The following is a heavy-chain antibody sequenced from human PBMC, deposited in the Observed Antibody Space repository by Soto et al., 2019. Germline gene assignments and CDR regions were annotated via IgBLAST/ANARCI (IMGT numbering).Heavy chain of an antibody. CDR1: GGSISSYY. V-gene: IGHV4-4*07. J-gene: IGHJ4*02. CDR2: IYTSGST. CDR3: AGGGELVPDFDY. Sequence: SETLSLTCTVSGGSISSYYWSWIRQPAGKGLEWIGRIYTSGSTNYNPSLKSPVTMSVDTSKNQFSLKLSSVTAADTAVYYCAGGGELVPDFDYWGQGTLVTVS. D-gene: IGHD1-26*01.